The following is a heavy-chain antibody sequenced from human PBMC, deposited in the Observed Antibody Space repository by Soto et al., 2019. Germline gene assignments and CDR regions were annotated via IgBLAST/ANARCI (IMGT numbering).Heavy chain of an antibody. D-gene: IGHD1-7*01. CDR1: GYSFSTHA. J-gene: IGHJ4*02. CDR2: INSVNDHT. Sequence: XSVKVSFNASGYSFSTHAMHLLRQAPGQGLEWVGWINSVNDHTIYSEKFQGRVTITSDTSATTAYMELSSLTSEDTAIYYCARNILGGTTDYWGQGTLVTVSS. V-gene: IGHV1-3*01. CDR3: ARNILGGTTDY.